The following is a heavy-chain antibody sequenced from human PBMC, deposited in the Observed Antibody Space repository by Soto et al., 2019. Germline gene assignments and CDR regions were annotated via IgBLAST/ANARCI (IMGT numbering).Heavy chain of an antibody. CDR3: ARQARSSSYYFGY. Sequence: SVKASCRASGGTFTSYAIRWVRQAPGQGLEWMGGIIPIFVTSNYAQKFQGRVTITADHSTSTAYMELSSLRSEDTAVYYCARQARSSSYYFGYWGPGTLVTVSS. V-gene: IGHV1-69*13. CDR1: GGTFTSYA. J-gene: IGHJ4*02. D-gene: IGHD1-26*01. CDR2: IIPIFVTS.